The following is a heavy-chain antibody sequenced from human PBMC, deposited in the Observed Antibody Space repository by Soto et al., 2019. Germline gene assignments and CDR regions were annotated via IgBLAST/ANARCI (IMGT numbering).Heavy chain of an antibody. CDR1: GFTVSSTY. J-gene: IGHJ4*02. Sequence: AGGSLRLSCAASGFTVSSTYMSWVRQAPGKGLEWVSIIFSSGESFYADSVKGRFTISRDSSDNTVYLQMNSLKAEDTAVYYCARGGIGMVRTFDHWGQGTLVTV. D-gene: IGHD3-10*01. V-gene: IGHV3-53*01. CDR2: IFSSGES. CDR3: ARGGIGMVRTFDH.